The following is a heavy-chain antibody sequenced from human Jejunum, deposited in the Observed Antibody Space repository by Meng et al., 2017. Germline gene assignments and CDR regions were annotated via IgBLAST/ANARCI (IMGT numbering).Heavy chain of an antibody. D-gene: IGHD3-10*02. CDR2: VYHSGST. Sequence: QVHGQACGPGLVKPSGPLSLPCAVSGGSIESNNWWTWIRQPPGQGLEWIGEVYHSGSTHYNPSLQSRVTISIDNSKNRFSLSLNSVTAADTAIYYCARADYVRYSDLWGRGTLVTVSS. CDR3: ARADYVRYSDL. V-gene: IGHV4-4*02. J-gene: IGHJ2*01. CDR1: GGSIESNNW.